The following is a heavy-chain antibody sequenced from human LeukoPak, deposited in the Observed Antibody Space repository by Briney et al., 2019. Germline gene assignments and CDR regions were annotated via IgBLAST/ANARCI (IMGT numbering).Heavy chain of an antibody. CDR2: IIPILGIA. V-gene: IGHV1-69*04. CDR3: ARERKYYYYDSSGYYSDY. J-gene: IGHJ4*02. Sequence: SVKVSCKASGGTFSSYAISWVRQAPGQGLEWMGRIIPILGIANYAQKFQGRVTITADKSTSTAYMELSSLRSEDTAVYYCARERKYYYYDSSGYYSDYWGQGTLVTVSS. CDR1: GGTFSSYA. D-gene: IGHD3-22*01.